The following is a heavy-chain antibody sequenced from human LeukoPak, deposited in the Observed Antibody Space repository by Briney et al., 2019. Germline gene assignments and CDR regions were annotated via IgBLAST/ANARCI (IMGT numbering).Heavy chain of an antibody. CDR3: ARDFRSSQRYFQH. J-gene: IGHJ1*01. CDR2: LNPNSGDT. CDR1: GYNFIGYY. D-gene: IGHD3-3*01. Sequence: GASVSLSCKTSGYNFIGYYIHWVRQAPAQGLEWMGWLNPNSGDTNYAQKFQGRVTMTRDTSSSTAYMELSRLQSDDTAVYFCARDFRSSQRYFQHLLLRTMVTVSS. V-gene: IGHV1-2*02.